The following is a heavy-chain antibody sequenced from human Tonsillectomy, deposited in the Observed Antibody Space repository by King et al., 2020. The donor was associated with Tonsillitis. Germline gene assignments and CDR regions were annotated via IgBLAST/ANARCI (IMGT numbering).Heavy chain of an antibody. Sequence: VQLVQSGGGVVQPGRSLRLSCAASGFTFSSYGMHWVRQAPGKGLEWVAVISYDGTKKYYADSVKGRFTISRDNSKNTLYLQMNSLRAEDTAVYYCAKEYSGYYYVCEFDYWGQGTLVTVSS. CDR2: ISYDGTKK. J-gene: IGHJ4*02. V-gene: IGHV3-30*18. CDR1: GFTFSSYG. D-gene: IGHD3-22*01. CDR3: AKEYSGYYYVCEFDY.